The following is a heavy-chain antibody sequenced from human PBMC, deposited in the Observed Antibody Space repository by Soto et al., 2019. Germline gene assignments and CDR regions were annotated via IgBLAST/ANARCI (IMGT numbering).Heavy chain of an antibody. CDR2: ISSSGSTI. CDR3: ARTLRSDCGGGSCYGPGLYWSFDL. J-gene: IGHJ2*01. Sequence: QVQLVESGGGLVKPGGSLRLSCAASGFTFSDYYMSWIRQAPGKGLEWVSYISSSGSTIYYADSVKGRFTISRDNANNSLYRQLNSLRAGDTAVYYCARTLRSDCGGGSCYGPGLYWSFDLWGRGTLVTVSS. D-gene: IGHD2-15*01. CDR1: GFTFSDYY. V-gene: IGHV3-11*01.